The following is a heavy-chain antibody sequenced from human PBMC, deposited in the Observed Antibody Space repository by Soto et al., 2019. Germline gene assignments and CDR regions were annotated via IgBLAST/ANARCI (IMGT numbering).Heavy chain of an antibody. J-gene: IGHJ4*02. CDR3: AKDPLRYFDWLSQD. CDR2: ISGSGGST. CDR1: GFTFSSSA. D-gene: IGHD3-9*01. V-gene: IGHV3-23*01. Sequence: EVQLLESGGGLVQPGGSLRLSCAASGFTFSSSAMSWVRQAPGKGLEWVSAISGSGGSTYYADSVKGRFTISRDNSNNTLYLQMNSLRAEDTAVYYCAKDPLRYFDWLSQDWGQGTLVTVSS.